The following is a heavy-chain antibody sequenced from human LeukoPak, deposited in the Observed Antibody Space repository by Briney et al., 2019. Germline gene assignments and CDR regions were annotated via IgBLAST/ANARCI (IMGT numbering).Heavy chain of an antibody. CDR2: ISGSGGST. V-gene: IGHV3-23*01. D-gene: IGHD2-2*01. CDR3: AKDRGYCSSTSCIYYYYGMDV. Sequence: PGGSLRLSCAASGFTFSSYAMSWVRQAPGKGLEWVSAISGSGGSTYYADSVKGRFTISRDNPKNTLYLQMNSLRAEDTAVYYCAKDRGYCSSTSCIYYYYGMDVWGQGTTVTVSS. J-gene: IGHJ6*02. CDR1: GFTFSSYA.